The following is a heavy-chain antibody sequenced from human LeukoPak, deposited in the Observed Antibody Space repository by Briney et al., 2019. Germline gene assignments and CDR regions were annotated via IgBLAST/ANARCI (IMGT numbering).Heavy chain of an antibody. V-gene: IGHV3-11*01. CDR2: ISSSGSTI. CDR3: ARGGHYGDPIDAFDI. J-gene: IGHJ3*02. Sequence: PGGSLRLSCAASGFTFSSYAMSWVRQAPGKGLEWVSYISSSGSTIYYADSVKGRFTISRDNAKNSLYLQMNSLRAEDTAVYYCARGGHYGDPIDAFDIWGQGTMVTVSS. D-gene: IGHD4-17*01. CDR1: GFTFSSYA.